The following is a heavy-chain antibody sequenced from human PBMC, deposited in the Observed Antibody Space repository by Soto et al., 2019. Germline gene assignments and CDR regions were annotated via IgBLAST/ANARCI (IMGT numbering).Heavy chain of an antibody. CDR2: ISGSGGST. V-gene: IGHV3-23*01. J-gene: IGHJ4*02. CDR1: GFTFSSYA. D-gene: IGHD6-13*01. Sequence: EVQLLESGGGLVQPGGSLRLSCAASGFTFSSYAMSWVRQAPGKGLEWVSAISGSGGSTYYADSVMGRFTISRDNSKNTLYLEMNSLRAEDTALYYCAKDAGRGIATFDYCGQGALVTVSS. CDR3: AKDAGRGIATFDY.